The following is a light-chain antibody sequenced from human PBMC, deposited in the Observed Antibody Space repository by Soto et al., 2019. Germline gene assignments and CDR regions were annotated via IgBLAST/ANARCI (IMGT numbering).Light chain of an antibody. J-gene: IGLJ1*01. Sequence: QSVLTQPPSVSGAPGQRVTISCTGSSSNIGAGYDVHWYQQLPGTAPKLLIYGNSNRPSGVPDRFSGSKSGTSASLAFTGLQAEDEADYYCQSYDSSLSRSVFGTGTKVTVL. CDR2: GNS. CDR3: QSYDSSLSRSV. V-gene: IGLV1-40*01. CDR1: SSNIGAGYD.